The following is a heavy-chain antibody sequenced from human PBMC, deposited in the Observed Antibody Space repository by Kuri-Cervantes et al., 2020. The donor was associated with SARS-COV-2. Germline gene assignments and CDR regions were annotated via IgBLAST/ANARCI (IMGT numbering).Heavy chain of an antibody. J-gene: IGHJ6*03. CDR2: IYYSEST. Sequence: GSLRLSCTVSSGSISSRSYYWGRIRQPPGKGLEWTGSIYYSESTYYNPTLRSRVTISVDTSKNQFALKLSSVTAADSAVYYCARGGGDSNYPLPLYYMDVWGKGTPVTVSS. CDR3: ARGGGDSNYPLPLYYMDV. V-gene: IGHV4-39*06. D-gene: IGHD4-11*01. CDR1: SGSISSRSYY.